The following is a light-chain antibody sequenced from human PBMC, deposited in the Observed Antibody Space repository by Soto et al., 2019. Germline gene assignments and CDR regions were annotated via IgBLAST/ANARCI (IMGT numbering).Light chain of an antibody. J-gene: IGKJ2*01. Sequence: DIPMTQSPSTLSASVGDRVTITCRASQTISNWLAWYQQRPGKAPNLLIYKASSLESGVPSRFRGSGFGTEFTLTISSLQPDDFATYYCQHYHSYPYTFGQGTKLEIK. CDR1: QTISNW. CDR2: KAS. V-gene: IGKV1-5*03. CDR3: QHYHSYPYT.